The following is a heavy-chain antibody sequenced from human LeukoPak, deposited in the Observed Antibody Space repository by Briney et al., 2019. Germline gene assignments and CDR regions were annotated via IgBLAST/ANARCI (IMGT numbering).Heavy chain of an antibody. CDR1: GFTFSSYE. Sequence: GGSLRLSCAASGFTFSSYEMNWVRQAPGKGLEWVSYISSSGSTIYYADSVKGRFTISRDNAKNSLYLQMNSLRAEDTAAYYCARRSQQLVSHDYYYYYMDVWGKGTTVTVSS. CDR3: ARRSQQLVSHDYYYYYMDV. CDR2: ISSSGSTI. J-gene: IGHJ6*03. V-gene: IGHV3-48*03. D-gene: IGHD6-13*01.